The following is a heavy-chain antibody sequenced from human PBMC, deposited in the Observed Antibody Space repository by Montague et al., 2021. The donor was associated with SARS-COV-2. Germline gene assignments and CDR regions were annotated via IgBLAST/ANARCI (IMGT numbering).Heavy chain of an antibody. J-gene: IGHJ5*02. CDR3: ARGPRITMIVVVITDIWFDP. D-gene: IGHD3-22*01. Sequence: SETLSLICAVYGGSVSDYYWSWIRQPPGKGLEWIGEINHSGSTNYNPSLKSRVTTSVDTSKNQFPLKLTSVTAADTAVYYCARGPRITMIVVVITDIWFDPWGQGTLVTVSS. CDR2: INHSGST. CDR1: GGSVSDYY. V-gene: IGHV4-34*01.